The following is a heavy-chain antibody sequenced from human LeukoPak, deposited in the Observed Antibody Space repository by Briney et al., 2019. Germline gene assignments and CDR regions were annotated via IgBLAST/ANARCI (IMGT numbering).Heavy chain of an antibody. CDR3: VLTTVKNFDY. CDR2: MYTDGDT. D-gene: IGHD4-11*01. CDR1: GASISGYW. J-gene: IGHJ4*02. V-gene: IGHV4-4*07. Sequence: SETLSLTCDVSGASISGYWWSWIRQPAGKGLEWIGRMYTDGDTYYNPSLKSRVTISVDTSKNQFSLKLSSVTAADTAVYYCVLTTVKNFDYWGQGTLVTVSS.